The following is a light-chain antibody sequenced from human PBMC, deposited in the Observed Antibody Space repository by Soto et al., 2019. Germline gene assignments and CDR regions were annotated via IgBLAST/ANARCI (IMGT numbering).Light chain of an antibody. CDR2: EVT. CDR1: SSDIGTYNY. J-gene: IGLJ1*01. Sequence: QSSLTQPASVSWSPGRSITISCTGTSSDIGTYNYLSWYQQHPGKAPKLIIYEVTNRPSGVSSRFSGSKSGNTASLTISGLQAEDEADYYCSSYTSSHTYVFGSGTKVTVL. CDR3: SSYTSSHTYV. V-gene: IGLV2-14*01.